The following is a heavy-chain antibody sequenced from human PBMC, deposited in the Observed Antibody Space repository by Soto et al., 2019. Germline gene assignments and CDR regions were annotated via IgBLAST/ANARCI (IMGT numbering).Heavy chain of an antibody. D-gene: IGHD2-21*02. Sequence: GASVKVSCKASGGTFSSYAISWVRQAPGQGLEWMGGIIPIFGTANYAQKFQGRVTITADESTSTAYMELSSLRSEDTAVYYCASSYCGGDCYSYYYYYYGMDVWGQGTTVTVSS. CDR1: GGTFSSYA. CDR3: ASSYCGGDCYSYYYYYYGMDV. V-gene: IGHV1-69*13. CDR2: IIPIFGTA. J-gene: IGHJ6*02.